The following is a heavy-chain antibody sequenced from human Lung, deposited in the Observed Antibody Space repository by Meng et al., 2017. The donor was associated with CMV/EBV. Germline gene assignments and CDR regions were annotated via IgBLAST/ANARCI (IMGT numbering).Heavy chain of an antibody. D-gene: IGHD3-16*02. V-gene: IGHV4-39*07. CDR3: ARYLITFGGVIVSDY. CDR1: GGSISSSSYY. Sequence: SXTXSLXXTVSGGSISSSSYYWGWIRQPPGKGLEWIGSIYYSGSTYYNPSLKSRVTISVDTSKNQFSLKLSSVTAADTAVYYCARYLITFGGVIVSDYWGQGTRVTVSS. J-gene: IGHJ4*02. CDR2: IYYSGST.